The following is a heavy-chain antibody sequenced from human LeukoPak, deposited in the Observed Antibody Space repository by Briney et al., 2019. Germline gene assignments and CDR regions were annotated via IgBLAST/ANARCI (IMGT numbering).Heavy chain of an antibody. V-gene: IGHV4-59*08. CDR2: IYYSGST. Sequence: SETLSLTCTVSGGSISSFYWSWIRQPPGKGLEWIGYIYYSGSTNYNPSLKSRVTISVDTSKNQFSLKLSSVTAADTAVYYCARRQGDGSFDYWGQGTLVTVSS. D-gene: IGHD5-24*01. CDR3: ARRQGDGSFDY. J-gene: IGHJ4*02. CDR1: GGSISSFY.